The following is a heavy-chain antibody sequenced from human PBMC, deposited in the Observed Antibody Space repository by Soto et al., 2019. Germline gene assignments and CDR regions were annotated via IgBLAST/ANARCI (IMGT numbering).Heavy chain of an antibody. Sequence: QIQLVQSGAEVKKPGASVKVSCKASGYTFNIYGINWVRQAPGQGLEWMGWISAFNGKTNYAQNVQGRVTLTTDKSRSTAYVELRSLRSDDTAVYYSARERVPKSSGFFPFDYWGHGTLVTVSS. D-gene: IGHD3-22*01. CDR1: GYTFNIYG. CDR2: ISAFNGKT. J-gene: IGHJ4*01. CDR3: ARERVPKSSGFFPFDY. V-gene: IGHV1-18*01.